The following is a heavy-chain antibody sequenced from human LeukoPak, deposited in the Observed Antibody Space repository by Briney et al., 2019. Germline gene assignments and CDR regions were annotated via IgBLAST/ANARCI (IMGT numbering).Heavy chain of an antibody. CDR2: INHSGST. CDR1: GGSFSGYY. V-gene: IGHV4-34*01. D-gene: IGHD1-20*01. Sequence: SETLSLTCAVYGGSFSGYYWSWVRQPPGKGLEWIGEINHSGSTNYNPSLKSRVTISVDTSKNQFSLKLSSVTAADTAVHYCARDNFGFDYWGQGTLVTVSS. J-gene: IGHJ4*02. CDR3: ARDNFGFDY.